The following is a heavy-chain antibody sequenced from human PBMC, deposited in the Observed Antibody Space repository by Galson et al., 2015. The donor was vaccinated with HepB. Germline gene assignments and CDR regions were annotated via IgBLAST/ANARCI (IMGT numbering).Heavy chain of an antibody. V-gene: IGHV3-23*01. D-gene: IGHD3-10*01. J-gene: IGHJ6*02. CDR3: AKVTMVRGVMLYYYGMDV. CDR2: ISGSGGST. Sequence: SLRLSCAASGFTFSSYAMSWVRQAPGKGLEWVASISGSGGSTYYADSVKGRFTISRDNSKNTLYLQMNSLRAEDTAVYYCAKVTMVRGVMLYYYGMDVWGQGTTGTVSS. CDR1: GFTFSSYA.